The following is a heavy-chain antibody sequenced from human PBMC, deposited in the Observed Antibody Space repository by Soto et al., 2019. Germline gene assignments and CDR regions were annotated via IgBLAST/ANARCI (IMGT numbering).Heavy chain of an antibody. V-gene: IGHV3-30*18. CDR3: AKVLGHGGRGAFDI. Sequence: QVQLVESGGGVVQPGRSLRLSCAASGFTFSFYGMHWVRQAPGKGLEWVAVISYDGSNKYYADSVKGRFTISRDNSKNTLYLQMNSLRAEDTAVYYCAKVLGHGGRGAFDIWGQGTMVTVSS. CDR2: ISYDGSNK. J-gene: IGHJ3*02. CDR1: GFTFSFYG. D-gene: IGHD7-27*01.